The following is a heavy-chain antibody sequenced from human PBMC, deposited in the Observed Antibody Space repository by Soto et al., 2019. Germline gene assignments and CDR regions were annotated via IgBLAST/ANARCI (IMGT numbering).Heavy chain of an antibody. V-gene: IGHV4-34*01. CDR1: GGSFSGYY. J-gene: IGHJ4*02. CDR2: INHSGST. CDR3: ARGPYDYIWGSYRFDY. D-gene: IGHD3-16*02. Sequence: QVQLQQWGAGLLTPSETLSLTCAGYGGSFSGYYWSWIRQPPGKGLEWIGEINHSGSTNYNPSLKSRVTISVDTSKNQFSLKLSSVTAADTAVYYCARGPYDYIWGSYRFDYWGQGTLVTVSS.